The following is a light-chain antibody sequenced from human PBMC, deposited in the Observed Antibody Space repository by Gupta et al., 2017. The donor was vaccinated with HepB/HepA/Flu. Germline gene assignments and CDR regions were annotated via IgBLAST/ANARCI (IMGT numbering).Light chain of an antibody. CDR2: GND. J-gene: IGLJ2*01. V-gene: IGLV1-40*01. Sequence: QPVLTQPPSVSGAPGQRVPISCTGRRPNIGVGFDVHWYQQLPGKAPKLLVFGNDNRPSGVPDRFSASESGNSASLVITGLLAEDEGDYYCQSFDSGLSGLVFGGGTKLTVL. CDR3: QSFDSGLSGLV. CDR1: RPNIGVGFD.